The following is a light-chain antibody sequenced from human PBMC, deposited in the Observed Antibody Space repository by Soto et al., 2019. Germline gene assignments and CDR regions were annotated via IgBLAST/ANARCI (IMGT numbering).Light chain of an antibody. J-gene: IGKJ1*01. CDR1: QTISSW. CDR3: QQYTSYFRT. Sequence: DIQMTQSPSTLSASVGDRVTITCRASQTISSWLAWYQQKPGKAPNLLIYKASSLESGVPSRFSGSGSGTEFTLTISSLQPDDSATYYCQQYTSYFRTFGQGTKVDNK. V-gene: IGKV1-5*03. CDR2: KAS.